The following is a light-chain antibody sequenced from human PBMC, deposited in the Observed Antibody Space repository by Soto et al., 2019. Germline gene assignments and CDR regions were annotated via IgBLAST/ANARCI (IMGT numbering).Light chain of an antibody. J-gene: IGKJ1*01. V-gene: IGKV1-27*01. CDR2: AAS. CDR1: QGIKKY. Sequence: DIQRTQSPSSLSASLGDRVTITCRASQGIKKYVAWYQQKPGKVPKLLIYAASSLQSGVPSRFSGSGSGTDFTLTISSLQPEDVATYYCQKYDTVPWAVGQGTKVDIK. CDR3: QKYDTVPWA.